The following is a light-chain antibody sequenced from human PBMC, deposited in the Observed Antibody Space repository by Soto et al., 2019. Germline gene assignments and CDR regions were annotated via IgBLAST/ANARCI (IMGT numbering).Light chain of an antibody. CDR3: QQYGSSPPFT. CDR1: QTFSSY. Sequence: EIVLTQSPGTLSLSPGERATLFCRASQTFSSYLAWYQQKPGQAPRLLIYGASSRATGIPDRFSGSGSVTDFTLTISRLEPEDVAVYYCQQYGSSPPFTFGPGTKVDIK. V-gene: IGKV3-20*01. CDR2: GAS. J-gene: IGKJ3*01.